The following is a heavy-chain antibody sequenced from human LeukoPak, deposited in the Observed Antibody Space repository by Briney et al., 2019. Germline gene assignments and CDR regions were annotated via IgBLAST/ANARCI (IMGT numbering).Heavy chain of an antibody. V-gene: IGHV3-48*01. Sequence: GGSLRLSCTASGFTFSSYTMNWVRQAPGKGLEWVSYISSSSSTIYYADSVKGRFTISRDNAKNSLYLQMNSLRAEDTAVYYCARGAYYYEDWGQGTLVTVSS. J-gene: IGHJ4*02. CDR1: GFTFSSYT. D-gene: IGHD3-22*01. CDR3: ARGAYYYED. CDR2: ISSSSSTI.